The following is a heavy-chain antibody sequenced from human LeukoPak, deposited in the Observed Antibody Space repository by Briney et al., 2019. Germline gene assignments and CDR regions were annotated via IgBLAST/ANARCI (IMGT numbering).Heavy chain of an antibody. J-gene: IGHJ5*02. CDR2: ISAYNGNT. CDR3: AKDHTHIVVVIAIDR. CDR1: GYTFTSYG. D-gene: IGHD2-21*01. Sequence: ASVKVSCKASGYTFTSYGISWVRQAPGQGLEWMGWISAYNGNTNYAQKLQGRVTMTTDTSPSTAYMELRSLRSDDTAVYYCAKDHTHIVVVIAIDRWGQGTLVTVSS. V-gene: IGHV1-18*01.